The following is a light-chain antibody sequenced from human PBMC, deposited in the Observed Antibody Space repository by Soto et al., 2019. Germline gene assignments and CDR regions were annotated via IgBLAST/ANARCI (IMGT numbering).Light chain of an antibody. CDR1: QSVSSY. CDR2: DAS. Sequence: EIVLTQSPGTLSLSPGERATLSCRASQSVSSYLAWYQQKPGQAPRLLIYDASTRATGISARFSGSGSGTDFTLTISSLEPEDVEVYYCQQRSNWPVTFGQGTKVEVK. J-gene: IGKJ1*01. CDR3: QQRSNWPVT. V-gene: IGKV3-11*01.